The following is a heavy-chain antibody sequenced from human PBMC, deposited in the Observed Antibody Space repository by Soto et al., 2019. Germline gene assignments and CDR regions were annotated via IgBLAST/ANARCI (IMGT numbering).Heavy chain of an antibody. J-gene: IGHJ4*02. CDR3: AKGPSGDKVDY. V-gene: IGHV4-30-4*01. D-gene: IGHD7-27*01. CDR2: IYNGGST. CDR1: GDSISNVNYC. Sequence: QVQLRESGPGLVKPSQTLSLTCTVSGDSISNVNYCWSWIRQPPDKGLEWIGHIYNGGSTYSNPSLRXRXTXPXXTSKNQFSRKLSSVSAADTAVYYCAKGPSGDKVDYWGQGTLVTVSS.